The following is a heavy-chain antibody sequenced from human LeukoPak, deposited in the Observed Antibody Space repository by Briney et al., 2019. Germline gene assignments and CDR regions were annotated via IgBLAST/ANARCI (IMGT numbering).Heavy chain of an antibody. V-gene: IGHV3-30*18. Sequence: GGSLRLSCAASGFTFSSYGMHWVRQAPGKGLEWVAVISYDGSNKYYADSVKGRFTISRDNSKNTLYLQMNSLRAEDTAVYYCAKEGNYVDYWGQGTLVTVSS. CDR3: AKEGNYVDY. CDR1: GFTFSSYG. CDR2: ISYDGSNK. J-gene: IGHJ4*02.